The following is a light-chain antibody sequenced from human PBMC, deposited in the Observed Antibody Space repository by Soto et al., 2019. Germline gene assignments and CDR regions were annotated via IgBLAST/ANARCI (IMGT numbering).Light chain of an antibody. V-gene: IGKV4-1*01. Sequence: DIVMTQSPDSLAVSLGERATINCKSSQSVLYSSNNKNYLAWYQQKPGQPPKLLIYWASTRESGVPDRFSGSGSGTDFTLTIRSIQADDVAVYYCQQYHGIPRTFCQGTKVDI. CDR2: WAS. J-gene: IGKJ1*01. CDR3: QQYHGIPRT. CDR1: QSVLYSSNNKNY.